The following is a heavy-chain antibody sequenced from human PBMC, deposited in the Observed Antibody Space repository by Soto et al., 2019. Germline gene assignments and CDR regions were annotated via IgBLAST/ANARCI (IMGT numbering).Heavy chain of an antibody. Sequence: EGQLVQSGRGLVQPGGSLRLSCTASGFAFDDYYMDWVRQVPGKGLEWIGRTRDKPNNYAAEYVASVKGRFTISRDASKDSMYLQMNTVKTEDTAVYYCARDTGGSYDYWGQGALVIVSS. D-gene: IGHD1-26*01. V-gene: IGHV3-72*01. J-gene: IGHJ4*02. CDR3: ARDTGGSYDY. CDR1: GFAFDDYY. CDR2: TRDKPNNYAA.